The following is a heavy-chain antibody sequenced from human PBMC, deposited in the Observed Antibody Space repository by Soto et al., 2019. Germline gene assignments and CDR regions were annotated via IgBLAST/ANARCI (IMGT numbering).Heavy chain of an antibody. CDR3: AKSSGVAGLSAFDI. D-gene: IGHD6-13*01. CDR1: GFTFSSYW. V-gene: IGHV3-7*03. Sequence: GGSLRLSCAASGFTFSSYWMSWVRQAPGKGLEWVANIKQDGSGTYYVDSVKGRFTISRDNSKNTLYLQMNSLRAEDTAVYYCAKSSGVAGLSAFDIWGQGTMVTVSS. J-gene: IGHJ3*02. CDR2: IKQDGSGT.